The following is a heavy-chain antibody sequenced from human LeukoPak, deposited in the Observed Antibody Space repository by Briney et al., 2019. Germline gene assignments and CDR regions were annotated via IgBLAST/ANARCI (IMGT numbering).Heavy chain of an antibody. J-gene: IGHJ4*02. CDR2: IYHSGST. CDR3: ARKGAYCSSTSCYVGVDY. CDR1: GGSISSSNW. Sequence: SGTLSLTCAVSGGSISSSNWWSWVHQPPGKGLEWIGEIYHSGSTNYNPSLKSRVTISVDKSKNQFSLKLSSVTAADTAVYYCARKGAYCSSTSCYVGVDYWGQGTLVTVSS. V-gene: IGHV4-4*02. D-gene: IGHD2-2*01.